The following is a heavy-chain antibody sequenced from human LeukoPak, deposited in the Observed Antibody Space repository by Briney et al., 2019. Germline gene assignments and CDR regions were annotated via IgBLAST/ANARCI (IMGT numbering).Heavy chain of an antibody. CDR1: GYTFTGYY. J-gene: IGHJ5*02. CDR3: ARVRRYCSGGSCNWFDP. CDR2: INPNSGGT. Sequence: ASVEVSCKASGYTFTGYYMHWVRQAPGQGLEWMGWINPNSGGTNYAQKFQGRVTMTRDTSISTAYMELSRLRSDDTAVYYCARVRRYCSGGSCNWFDPWGQGTLVTVSS. V-gene: IGHV1-2*02. D-gene: IGHD2-15*01.